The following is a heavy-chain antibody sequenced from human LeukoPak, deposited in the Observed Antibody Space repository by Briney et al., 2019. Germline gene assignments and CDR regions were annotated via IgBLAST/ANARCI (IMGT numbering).Heavy chain of an antibody. V-gene: IGHV3-21*01. Sequence: GGSLRLSCAASGFTFSTYSMNWVRQAPGKGLEWVSSISRRSTYIYYADSVKGRFTISRDNAKNSLYLQMNTLRAEDTAVYYCARGLHRHFDWLGGFDYWGQGTLVTAYS. J-gene: IGHJ4*02. CDR1: GFTFSTYS. CDR2: ISRRSTYI. D-gene: IGHD3-9*01. CDR3: ARGLHRHFDWLGGFDY.